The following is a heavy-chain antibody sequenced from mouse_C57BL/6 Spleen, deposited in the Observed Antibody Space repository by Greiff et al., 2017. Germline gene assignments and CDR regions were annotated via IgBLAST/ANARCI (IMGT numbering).Heavy chain of an antibody. D-gene: IGHD1-1*01. CDR1: GFTFSSYA. CDR3: TRAYYYGSSPYYAMDY. V-gene: IGHV5-9-1*02. J-gene: IGHJ4*01. CDR2: ISSGGDYI. Sequence: DVKLVESGEGLVKPGGSLKLSCAASGFTFSSYAMSWVRQTPEKRLEWVAYISSGGDYIYYADTVKGRFTISRDNARNTLYLQMSSLKSEDTAMYYCTRAYYYGSSPYYAMDYWGQGTSVTVSS.